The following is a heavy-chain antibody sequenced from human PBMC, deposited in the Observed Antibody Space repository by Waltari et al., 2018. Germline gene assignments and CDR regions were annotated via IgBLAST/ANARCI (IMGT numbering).Heavy chain of an antibody. V-gene: IGHV1-69*02. CDR3: ARFYDILTGYYRGGYFDY. J-gene: IGHJ4*02. CDR2: IIPSLGKS. CDR1: GGTFSSST. Sequence: QVQLVQSGAEVKKPGSSVKVSCKASGGTFSSSTISWVRQAPGQGLEWMGRIIPSLGKSKSEQKFQGRVTITADKSTSTAYIELSSLGSEDTAVYYCARFYDILTGYYRGGYFDYWGQGTLVTVSS. D-gene: IGHD3-9*01.